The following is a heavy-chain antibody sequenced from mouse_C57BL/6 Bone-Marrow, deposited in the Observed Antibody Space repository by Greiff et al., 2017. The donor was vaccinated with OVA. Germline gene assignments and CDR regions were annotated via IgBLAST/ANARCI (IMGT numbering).Heavy chain of an antibody. CDR2: INSDGGST. V-gene: IGHV5-2*01. Sequence: VHVKQSGGGLVQPGESLKLSCESNEYEFPSHDMSWVRKTPEKRLELVAAINSDGGSTYYPDTMERRFIISRDNTKKTLYLQMSSLRSEDTALYYCATPSYSNYFYGGQGTLVTVSA. CDR1: EYEFPSHD. CDR3: ATPSYSNYFY. D-gene: IGHD2-5*01. J-gene: IGHJ3*01.